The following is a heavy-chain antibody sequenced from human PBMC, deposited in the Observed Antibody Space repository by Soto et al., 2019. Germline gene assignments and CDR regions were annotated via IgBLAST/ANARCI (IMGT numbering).Heavy chain of an antibody. J-gene: IGHJ4*02. CDR1: GFTFDDYA. CDR2: ISWNSGSI. Sequence: GGSLRLSCAASGFTFDDYAMHWVRQAPGKGLEWVSGISWNSGSIGYADSVKGRFTISRDNAKNSLYLQMNSLRAEDTALYYCAKEAGSIYFDYWGQGTLVTVSS. CDR3: AKEAGSIYFDY. D-gene: IGHD6-13*01. V-gene: IGHV3-9*01.